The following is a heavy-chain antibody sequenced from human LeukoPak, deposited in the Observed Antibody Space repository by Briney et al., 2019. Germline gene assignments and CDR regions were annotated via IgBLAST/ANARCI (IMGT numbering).Heavy chain of an antibody. Sequence: PGGSLRLSCAASGFTFSSYSMNWVRQAPGKGLEWVSSISSSSSYIYYADSVKGRFTISRDNAKNSLYLQMNSLRAEDTAVYYCARAREGYCSGGSCYDYYYYMDVWGKGTTVTVSS. CDR1: GFTFSSYS. D-gene: IGHD2-15*01. CDR2: ISSSSSYI. CDR3: ARAREGYCSGGSCYDYYYYMDV. J-gene: IGHJ6*03. V-gene: IGHV3-21*01.